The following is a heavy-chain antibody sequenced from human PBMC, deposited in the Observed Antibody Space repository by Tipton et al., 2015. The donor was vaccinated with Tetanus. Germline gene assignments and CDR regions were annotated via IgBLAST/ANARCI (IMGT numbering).Heavy chain of an antibody. J-gene: IGHJ4*02. V-gene: IGHV3-33*01. Sequence: LSLTCAASGFIFSSYGIHWVRQAPGKGLEWVAVSWYDGTDKYYADSVKGRFTISRDNSKNTLYLQMNSLRAEDTAVYYWAREADCSGGSCFSGDFDNWGQGTQVTVSS. D-gene: IGHD2-15*01. CDR3: AREADCSGGSCFSGDFDN. CDR1: GFIFSSYG. CDR2: SWYDGTDK.